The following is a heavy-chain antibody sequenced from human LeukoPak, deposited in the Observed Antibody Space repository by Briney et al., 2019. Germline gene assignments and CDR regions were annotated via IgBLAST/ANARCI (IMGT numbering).Heavy chain of an antibody. D-gene: IGHD3-10*01. CDR1: GFTFSSYW. CDR2: IKQDGSEK. Sequence: PGGSLRLSCAASGFTFSSYWMSWVRQAAGKGLEWVANIKQDGSEKYYVDSVKGRFTISRDNAKNSLYLQMNSLRAEDTAVYYCARDWYYGSGSYYDYWGQGTLVTVSS. V-gene: IGHV3-7*01. J-gene: IGHJ4*02. CDR3: ARDWYYGSGSYYDY.